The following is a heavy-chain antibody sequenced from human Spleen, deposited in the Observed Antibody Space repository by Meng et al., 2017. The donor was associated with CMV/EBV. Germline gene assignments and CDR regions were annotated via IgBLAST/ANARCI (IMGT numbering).Heavy chain of an antibody. V-gene: IGHV3-30*02. J-gene: IGHJ4*02. CDR2: IRYDGSNK. D-gene: IGHD5-18*01. CDR1: GFTFSSYG. Sequence: CAASGFTFSSYGMHWVRQAPGKGLEWVAFIRYDGSNKYYADSVKGRFTISRDNSKNTLYLQMNSLRAEDTAVYYCARGGGTAIPSGYWGQGTLVTVSS. CDR3: ARGGGTAIPSGY.